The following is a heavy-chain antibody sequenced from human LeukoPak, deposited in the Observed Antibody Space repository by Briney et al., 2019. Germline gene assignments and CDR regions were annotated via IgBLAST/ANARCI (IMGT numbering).Heavy chain of an antibody. CDR3: ASLGYCSSTSCYPPFDP. CDR2: INHSGST. D-gene: IGHD2-2*01. Sequence: PSETLSLTCAVSGGSFSGYYWTWIRQPPGKGLEWIGEINHSGSTNYNPSLKSRVTISVDTSKNQFSLKLSSVTAADTAVYYCASLGYCSSTSCYPPFDPWGQGTLVTVSS. J-gene: IGHJ5*02. V-gene: IGHV4-34*01. CDR1: GGSFSGYY.